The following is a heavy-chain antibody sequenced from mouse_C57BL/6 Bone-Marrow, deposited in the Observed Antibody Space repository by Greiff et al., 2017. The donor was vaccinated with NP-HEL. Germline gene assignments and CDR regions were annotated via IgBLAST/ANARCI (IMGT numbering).Heavy chain of an antibody. CDR1: GYTFTDYN. V-gene: IGHV1-22*01. J-gene: IGHJ4*01. CDR2: INPNNGGT. D-gene: IGHD1-1*01. Sequence: EVQLQQSGPELVKPWASVKMSCKASGYTFTDYNMHWVKQSHGKILEWIGYINPNNGGTSYNQKFKGKATLTVNKSSSTAYMELRSLTSEDSAVYYCARAYGDAMDYWGQGTSVTVSS. CDR3: ARAYGDAMDY.